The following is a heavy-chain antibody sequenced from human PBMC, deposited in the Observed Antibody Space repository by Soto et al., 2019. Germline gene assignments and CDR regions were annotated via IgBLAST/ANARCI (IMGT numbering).Heavy chain of an antibody. D-gene: IGHD6-13*01. Sequence: QVQLVQSGAEVKKPGSSVKVSCKASGGTFSSYAISWVRQAPGQGLEWMGGIIPIFGTANSAQKFQGRVTTTADESTRTADMERSSLRSEDTAVYYCARPGIAAAGKRGYYYGIDVWGQGTTVNVSS. CDR3: ARPGIAAAGKRGYYYGIDV. V-gene: IGHV1-69*01. CDR2: IIPIFGTA. CDR1: GGTFSSYA. J-gene: IGHJ6*02.